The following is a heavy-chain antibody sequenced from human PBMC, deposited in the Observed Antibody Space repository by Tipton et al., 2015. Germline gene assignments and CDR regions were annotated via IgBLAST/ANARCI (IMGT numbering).Heavy chain of an antibody. D-gene: IGHD4-17*01. CDR2: FFHSGIT. J-gene: IGHJ4*02. V-gene: IGHV4-38-2*01. Sequence: TLSLTCDVSGYSISSGYYWSWIRQPPGKGLEWIGSFFHSGITFHNPSLRSRVIISVDTSKNQISLTVTSVTAADTAVYYCARSRYTVTPDSWGQGTLVTVSS. CDR3: ARSRYTVTPDS. CDR1: GYSISSGYY.